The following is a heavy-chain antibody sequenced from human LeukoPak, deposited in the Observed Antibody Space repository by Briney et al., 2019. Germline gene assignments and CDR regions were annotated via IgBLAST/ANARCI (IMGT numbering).Heavy chain of an antibody. V-gene: IGHV3-23*01. D-gene: IGHD3-10*01. CDR3: ANSGIVLDY. CDR1: GFTFSSYA. CDR2: ISGSGGST. Sequence: GGSLRLSCAASGFTFSSYAMSWVRQVPGRGLEWVSAISGSGGSTYYADSVKGRFTISRDNSKNTLYLQMNSLRAEDTAVYYCANSGIVLDYWGQGTLVTVSS. J-gene: IGHJ4*02.